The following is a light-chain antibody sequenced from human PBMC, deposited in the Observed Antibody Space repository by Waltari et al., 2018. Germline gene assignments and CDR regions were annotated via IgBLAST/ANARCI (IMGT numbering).Light chain of an antibody. CDR3: YSTDSSDTHRV. V-gene: IGLV3-10*01. CDR2: EDS. Sequence: SYELTQPPSVSVSPGQAARITCSGDALPKKYAYWSQQKSGQAPVLVIYEDSKRPSRIPGRFSGSSSGTTATLTLSGAQVEDEGDYYCYSTDSSDTHRVFGGGTKLTVL. CDR1: ALPKKY. J-gene: IGLJ3*02.